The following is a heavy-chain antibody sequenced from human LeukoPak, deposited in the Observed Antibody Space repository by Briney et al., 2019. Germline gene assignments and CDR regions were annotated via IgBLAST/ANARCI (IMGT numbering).Heavy chain of an antibody. D-gene: IGHD7-27*01. CDR2: LSYDGNYI. Sequence: PGRSLRLSCVASGFTFSRSGMHWVRQAPGKGLEWVAVLSYDGNYINYADSVKGRFTISRDNSENTLYLQMTSLRVEDTAVYYCAREDWGTTGHSFGYWGQGTLVTVSS. CDR3: AREDWGTTGHSFGY. J-gene: IGHJ4*02. CDR1: GFTFSRSG. V-gene: IGHV3-30*03.